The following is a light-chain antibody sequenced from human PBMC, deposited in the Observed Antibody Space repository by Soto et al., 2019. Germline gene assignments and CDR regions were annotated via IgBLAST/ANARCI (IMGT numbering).Light chain of an antibody. J-gene: IGLJ1*01. CDR1: IGFVGSFRL. Sequence: QSALAQPASVSGSPGQSITISCTGTIGFVGSFRLVSWYQQHPGKAPKVMISEGHRRPSGVPDRFSGSTSVNSASLTISGIQADDEEDYYCCLYIGATPYVCGTGTKLTVL. V-gene: IGLV2-23*01. CDR3: CLYIGATPYV. CDR2: EGH.